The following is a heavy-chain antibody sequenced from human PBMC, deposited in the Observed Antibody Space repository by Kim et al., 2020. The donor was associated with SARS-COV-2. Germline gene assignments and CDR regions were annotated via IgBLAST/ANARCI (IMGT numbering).Heavy chain of an antibody. CDR1: GGSVSSGSYY. CDR3: ARDGTWVFNSYYGLDV. CDR2: IYNSGGS. V-gene: IGHV4-61*01. D-gene: IGHD1-20*01. J-gene: IGHJ6*02. Sequence: SETLSLTCTVSGGSVSSGSYYWSWTRQPPGKGLEWIGYIYNSGGSNYNPSLRSRLTISADTSKNQFSLKLSSVTAADTAVYYCARDGTWVFNSYYGLDVWGQGTTVTVSS.